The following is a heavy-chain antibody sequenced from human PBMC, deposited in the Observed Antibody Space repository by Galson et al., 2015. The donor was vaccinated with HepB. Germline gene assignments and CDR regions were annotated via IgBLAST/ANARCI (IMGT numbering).Heavy chain of an antibody. CDR3: ARPTPYYYDSSGYSDAFHV. Sequence: SLRLSCAASGFPFSNYAMHWVRQAPGKGLEWVAVISSDENNKFYVDSVEGRFTISRDNSQSTLFLQMSSLTLGDTAVYYCARPTPYYYDSSGYSDAFHVWGQGTMVTVSS. CDR2: ISSDENNK. CDR1: GFPFSNYA. J-gene: IGHJ3*01. V-gene: IGHV3-30*03. D-gene: IGHD3-22*01.